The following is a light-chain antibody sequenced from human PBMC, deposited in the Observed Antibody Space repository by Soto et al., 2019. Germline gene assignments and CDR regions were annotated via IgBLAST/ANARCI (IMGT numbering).Light chain of an antibody. CDR1: QSVSSSY. CDR2: GAS. V-gene: IGKV3-20*01. CDR3: QQYGSSPLT. Sequence: EIVLTQSPGTLSLSPGERATLSCRATQSVSSSYLARYQQKPGQAPRLLIYGASSRATGIPDTFSGRGSGTDFTLTLSRLEPEDFAVYFCQQYGSSPLTFGQGTKVEIK. J-gene: IGKJ1*01.